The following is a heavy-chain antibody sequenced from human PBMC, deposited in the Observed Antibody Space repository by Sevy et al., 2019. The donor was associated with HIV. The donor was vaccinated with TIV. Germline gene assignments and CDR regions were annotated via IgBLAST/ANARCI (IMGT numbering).Heavy chain of an antibody. CDR3: ARVTKDGYNYFDY. CDR1: GFTFSSYS. Sequence: GGSLRLSCAASGFTFSSYSMNGVRQAPRKGLEWVSSISSSSSYIYYADSVKGRFTISRDNAKNSLYLQMNSLRAEDTAVYYCARVTKDGYNYFDYWGQGTLVTVSS. CDR2: ISSSSSYI. D-gene: IGHD5-12*01. J-gene: IGHJ4*02. V-gene: IGHV3-21*01.